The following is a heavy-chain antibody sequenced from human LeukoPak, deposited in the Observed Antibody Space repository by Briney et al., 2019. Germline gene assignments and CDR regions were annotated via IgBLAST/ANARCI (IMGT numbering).Heavy chain of an antibody. Sequence: ASVKVSCKASGYTFTSYGISWVRQAPGQGLEWMGWISAYNGNTNYAQKLQGRVTMTTDTSTSTAYMELRSLRSDDTAVYYCARDRLTTATTSLGGNFDYWGQGTLVTVSS. CDR2: ISAYNGNT. D-gene: IGHD4-17*01. J-gene: IGHJ4*02. CDR3: ARDRLTTATTSLGGNFDY. CDR1: GYTFTSYG. V-gene: IGHV1-18*01.